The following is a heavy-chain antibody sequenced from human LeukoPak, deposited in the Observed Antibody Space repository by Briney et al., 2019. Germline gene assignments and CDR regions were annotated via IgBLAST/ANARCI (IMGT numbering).Heavy chain of an antibody. CDR1: GFTFSSYA. CDR3: AKDSSVKSRAIFDY. V-gene: IGHV3-23*01. D-gene: IGHD4-17*01. Sequence: GESLRLSCAASGFTFSSYAMSWVGQAPGKGLEWVSAISGSGGSTYYADSVKGRFTISRDNSKNTLYLQMNSLRAEDTAVYYCAKDSSVKSRAIFDYWGQGTLVTVSS. J-gene: IGHJ4*02. CDR2: ISGSGGST.